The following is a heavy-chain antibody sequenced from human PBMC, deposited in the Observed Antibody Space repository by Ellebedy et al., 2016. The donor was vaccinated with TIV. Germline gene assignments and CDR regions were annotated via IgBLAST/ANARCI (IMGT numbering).Heavy chain of an antibody. CDR1: GFTFSSYA. Sequence: GESLKISCAASGFTFSSYAMSWVRQAPGKGLEWVSGISGFEQTTHYADSVEGRFAISRDNSKNTLYLQMNSLRVEDTAVYYCARDYGDHVYDVDYWGQGTLVSVSS. D-gene: IGHD4-17*01. J-gene: IGHJ4*02. V-gene: IGHV3-23*01. CDR3: ARDYGDHVYDVDY. CDR2: ISGFEQTT.